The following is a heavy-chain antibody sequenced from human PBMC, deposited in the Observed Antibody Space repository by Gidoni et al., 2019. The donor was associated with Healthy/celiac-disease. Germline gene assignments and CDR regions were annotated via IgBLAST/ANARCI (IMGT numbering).Heavy chain of an antibody. J-gene: IGHJ5*02. CDR3: ARHRFWSGYLKDDPQNWFDP. V-gene: IGHV4-39*01. Sequence: QLQLQESGPGLVKPSETLSLTCTVSGGSISSSSYYWGWIRQPPGKGLEWIGSIYYSGSTYYNPSLKRRVTISVDTTKNQFSLKLSSVTAADTAVYYCARHRFWSGYLKDDPQNWFDPWGQGTLVTVSS. D-gene: IGHD3-3*01. CDR2: IYYSGST. CDR1: GGSISSSSYY.